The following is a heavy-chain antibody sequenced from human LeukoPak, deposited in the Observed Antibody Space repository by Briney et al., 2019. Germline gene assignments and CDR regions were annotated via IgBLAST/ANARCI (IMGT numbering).Heavy chain of an antibody. V-gene: IGHV4-59*01. CDR3: ASGPYSGSYYVNYFDY. Sequence: NPSETLSLTCTVSGGSISSYYWSWIRQPPGKGLEWIGYIYYSGSTNYNPSLKSRVTISVDTSKNQSSLKVRSVTAADTPVYYCASGPYSGSYYVNYFDYWGQGTLVTVSS. J-gene: IGHJ4*02. CDR1: GGSISSYY. D-gene: IGHD1-26*01. CDR2: IYYSGST.